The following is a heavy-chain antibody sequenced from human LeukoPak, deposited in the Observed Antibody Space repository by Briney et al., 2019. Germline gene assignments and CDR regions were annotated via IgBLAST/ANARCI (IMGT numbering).Heavy chain of an antibody. CDR2: ISGSGGST. J-gene: IGHJ4*02. Sequence: PGGSLRLSCAASGFTFSSYAMSRVRQAPGKGLEWVSAISGSGGSTYYADSVKGRFTISRDNSKNTLYLQMNSLRAEGTAVYYCAKLGQQPFYFDYWGQGTLVTVSS. V-gene: IGHV3-23*01. CDR3: AKLGQQPFYFDY. D-gene: IGHD6-13*01. CDR1: GFTFSSYA.